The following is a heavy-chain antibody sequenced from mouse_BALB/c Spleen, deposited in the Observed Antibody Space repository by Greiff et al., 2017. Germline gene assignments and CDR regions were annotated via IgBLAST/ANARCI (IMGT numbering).Heavy chain of an antibody. V-gene: IGHV1-4*02. Sequence: QVQLQQSAAELARPGASVKMSCKASGYTFTSYTMHWVKQRPGQGLEWIGYINPSSGYTEYNQKFKDKTTLTADKSSSTAYMQLSSLTSEDSAVYYCARGPYGTAYAMDYWGQGTSVTVSS. J-gene: IGHJ4*01. CDR1: GYTFTSYT. CDR3: ARGPYGTAYAMDY. D-gene: IGHD1-1*01. CDR2: INPSSGYT.